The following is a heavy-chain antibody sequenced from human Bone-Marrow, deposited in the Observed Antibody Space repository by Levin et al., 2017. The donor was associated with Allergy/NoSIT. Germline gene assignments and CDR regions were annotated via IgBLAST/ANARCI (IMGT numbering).Heavy chain of an antibody. J-gene: IGHJ4*02. CDR2: IANRVNRYIP. Sequence: GESLKISCATSGFTFSVHYLDWVRQAPGKGLEWVGRIANRVNRYIPEYAAFVKGRFIISRDDSKKSVYLQLNNLRTEDTAVYYCAKDPLDYWGQGTLVTVSS. CDR1: GFTFSVHY. V-gene: IGHV3-72*01. CDR3: AKDPLDY.